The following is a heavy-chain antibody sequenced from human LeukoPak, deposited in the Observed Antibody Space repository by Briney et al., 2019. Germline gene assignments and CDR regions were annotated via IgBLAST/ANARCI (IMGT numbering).Heavy chain of an antibody. CDR3: ARETYYYDSSGYGPLDI. D-gene: IGHD3-22*01. Sequence: GGSLRLSCAASGFTFSTYSMNWVRQAPGKGLEWVSYISSSSSTIYYADSVKGRFTISRDNAKNSLYLQMNSLRAEDTAVYYCARETYYYDSSGYGPLDIWGQGTMVTVSS. CDR2: ISSSSSTI. V-gene: IGHV3-48*04. J-gene: IGHJ3*02. CDR1: GFTFSTYS.